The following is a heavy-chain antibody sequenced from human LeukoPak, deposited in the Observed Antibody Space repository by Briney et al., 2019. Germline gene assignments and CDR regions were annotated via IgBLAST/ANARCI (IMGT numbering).Heavy chain of an antibody. D-gene: IGHD2-15*01. CDR2: INHSGST. CDR1: GGSFSGYY. J-gene: IGHJ6*03. V-gene: IGHV4-34*01. CDR3: ARGRYCSGGSCKKNYYMDV. Sequence: SETLSLTCAVYGGSFSGYYRSWIRQPPGKGLEWIGEINHSGSTNYNPSLKSRVTISVDTSKNQFSLKLSSVTAADTAVYYCARGRYCSGGSCKKNYYMDVWGKGTTVTVSS.